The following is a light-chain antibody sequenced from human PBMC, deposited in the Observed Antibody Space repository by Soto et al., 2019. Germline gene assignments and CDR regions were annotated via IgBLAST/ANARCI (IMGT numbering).Light chain of an antibody. Sequence: DVHLTQSPSFLSASVGDRVTITCRASQGISSYLAWYHQKPGKAPKLLIYAASTLQSGVPSRFSGSGSGTEFTLTISSLQPEDFATYYCQQHNSYSPITFGPGTRLEIK. CDR3: QQHNSYSPIT. CDR1: QGISSY. J-gene: IGKJ5*01. CDR2: AAS. V-gene: IGKV1-9*01.